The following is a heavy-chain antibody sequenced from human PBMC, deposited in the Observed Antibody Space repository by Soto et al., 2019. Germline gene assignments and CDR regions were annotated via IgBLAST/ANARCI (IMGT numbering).Heavy chain of an antibody. D-gene: IGHD2-15*01. J-gene: IGHJ4*02. CDR1: GFNFSNHA. V-gene: IGHV3-23*01. CDR2: ISGSGGTT. Sequence: PGGSLRLSCTASGFNFSNHAMSWVRQAPGKGLEWVSVISGSGGTTYYADSVKGRFTISRDNAKNSLYLQMNSLRVEDTAVYFCSRDVVVGAKALNYWGQGAMVTVSS. CDR3: SRDVVVGAKALNY.